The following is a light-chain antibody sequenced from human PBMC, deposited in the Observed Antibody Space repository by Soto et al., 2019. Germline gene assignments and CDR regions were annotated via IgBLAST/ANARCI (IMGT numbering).Light chain of an antibody. Sequence: DIQMTQSPSSLSASVGDRVTITCRASQGISNFLNWYQQKPGKAPNLLIYAVSNLQSGVPSRFSGSGSGTDFTLTISSLQPEDVATYYCQQSYNAPSITFGQGTRLEIK. J-gene: IGKJ5*01. CDR3: QQSYNAPSIT. V-gene: IGKV1-39*01. CDR1: QGISNF. CDR2: AVS.